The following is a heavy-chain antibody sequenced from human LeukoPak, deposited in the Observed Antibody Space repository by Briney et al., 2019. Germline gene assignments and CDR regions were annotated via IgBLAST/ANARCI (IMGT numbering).Heavy chain of an antibody. CDR3: ARDPNYDFWGGYYTSY. Sequence: ASETLSLTCTVSGGSISSGGYYWSWIRQPPGKGLEWIGYIYHSGSTYYNPSLKSRVTISVDRSKNQFSLKLSSVTAADTAVYYCARDPNYDFWGGYYTSYWGQGTLVTVSS. V-gene: IGHV4-30-2*01. D-gene: IGHD3-3*01. CDR1: GGSISSGGYY. CDR2: IYHSGST. J-gene: IGHJ4*02.